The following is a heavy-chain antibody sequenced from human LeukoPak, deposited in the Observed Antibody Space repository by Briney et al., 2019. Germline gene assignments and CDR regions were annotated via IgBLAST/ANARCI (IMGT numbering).Heavy chain of an antibody. Sequence: GGSLRLSCAASGFTFSSYGMSWVRQAPGKGLEWVSAVTGGGDTTYYADSVRGRFTISRDNSKNTLYLQMNSLRAEDTAVYYCAKMQGYFDHWGQGTLVTVSS. CDR1: GFTFSSYG. J-gene: IGHJ4*02. CDR3: AKMQGYFDH. V-gene: IGHV3-23*01. CDR2: VTGGGDTT.